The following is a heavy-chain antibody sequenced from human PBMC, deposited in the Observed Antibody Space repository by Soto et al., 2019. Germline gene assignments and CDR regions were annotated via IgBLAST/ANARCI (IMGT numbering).Heavy chain of an antibody. V-gene: IGHV1-18*04. J-gene: IGHJ4*02. D-gene: IGHD2-21*01. CDR2: ISAYNGNT. Sequence: ASVKVSCKASGYTFTSYGISWVRQAPGQGLEWMGWISAYNGNTNYAQKLQGRVTMTTDTSTSTAYMELRSLRSDDTAVYYCARETVVATARGPFDYWGQGTLVTVSS. CDR3: ARETVVATARGPFDY. CDR1: GYTFTSYG.